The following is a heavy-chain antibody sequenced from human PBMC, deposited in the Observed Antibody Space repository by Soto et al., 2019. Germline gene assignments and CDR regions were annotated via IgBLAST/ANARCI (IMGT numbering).Heavy chain of an antibody. CDR1: GYTFTVYY. Sequence: ASVNVSCKASGYTFTVYYMHWVRQAPGQGLEWMGWINPNSGGTNYAQKFQGWVTMTRDTSISTAYMELSRLRSDDTAVYYCARDVLAAAAATFGMDVWGQGTTVTVSS. D-gene: IGHD6-13*01. V-gene: IGHV1-2*04. CDR3: ARDVLAAAAATFGMDV. J-gene: IGHJ6*02. CDR2: INPNSGGT.